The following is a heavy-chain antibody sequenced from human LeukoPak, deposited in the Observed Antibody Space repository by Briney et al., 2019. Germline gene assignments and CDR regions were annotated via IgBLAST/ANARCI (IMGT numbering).Heavy chain of an antibody. Sequence: GESLKISCKGSGYSFTSYWIGWVRQMPGKGVEWMGIIYPGDSDTRYSPSFQGQVTISADKSISTAYLQWSSLKASDTAMYYCARRTGDAGDAFDIWGQGTMVTVSS. CDR3: ARRTGDAGDAFDI. V-gene: IGHV5-51*01. D-gene: IGHD2-21*02. CDR1: GYSFTSYW. J-gene: IGHJ3*02. CDR2: IYPGDSDT.